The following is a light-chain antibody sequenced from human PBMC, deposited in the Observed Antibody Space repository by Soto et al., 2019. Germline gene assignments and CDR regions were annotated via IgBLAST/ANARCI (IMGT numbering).Light chain of an antibody. Sequence: DITMTQSPSTLSASVGDRVTITCRASQSISNRLAWYQQKPGKAPKLLIYDASSLESGVPSRFSGSGSGTEFTLTISSLQPDDFTPYYCQQYTSYSPSFGHGARLEI. V-gene: IGKV1-5*01. CDR1: QSISNR. CDR2: DAS. CDR3: QQYTSYSPS. J-gene: IGKJ5*01.